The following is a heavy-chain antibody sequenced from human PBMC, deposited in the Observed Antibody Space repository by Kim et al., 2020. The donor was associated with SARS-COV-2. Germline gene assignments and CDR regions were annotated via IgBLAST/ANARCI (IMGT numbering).Heavy chain of an antibody. CDR1: GFTVTSYQ. CDR3: AREFYGFSAGYYFDY. J-gene: IGHJ4*02. CDR2: VSNSGSII. Sequence: GGSLRLSCEASGFTVTSYQMNWVRQAPGRGLEWVAKVSNSGSIIKYADSVKGRFTISRDNAKNSMYLQMNSLRAEETAVYFCAREFYGFSAGYYFDYWGPGTVVTVSA. V-gene: IGHV3-48*03. D-gene: IGHD3-9*01.